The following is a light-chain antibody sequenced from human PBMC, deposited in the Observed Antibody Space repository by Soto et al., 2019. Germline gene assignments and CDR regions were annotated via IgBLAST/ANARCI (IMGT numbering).Light chain of an antibody. CDR3: QQSYSTPPT. V-gene: IGKV3-11*01. CDR2: NAS. CDR1: QSVSKY. Sequence: EIVLTQSPATLSLSPGERATLSCRASQSVSKYLAWYQQKPGQAPRLLIYNASNRATGIPVRFSGSGSGTDFTLTINSLQPEDFATYYCQQSYSTPPTFGQGTKVDIK. J-gene: IGKJ2*01.